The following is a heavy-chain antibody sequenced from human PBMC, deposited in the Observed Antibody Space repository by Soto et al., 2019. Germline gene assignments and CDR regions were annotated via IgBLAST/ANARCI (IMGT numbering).Heavy chain of an antibody. D-gene: IGHD3-3*01. CDR2: LNHSGST. CDR1: GGSFSGYY. CDR3: ARGLGYYDVWSGYYTCAFDI. J-gene: IGHJ3*02. Sequence: QVQLQQWGAGLLKPSETLSLTCAVSGGSFSGYYCSWIRQPPGKGLEWIGELNHSGSTNYNPSLRSRLTLSVDTSKNQFSRKLSSVSAADTAVYYCARGLGYYDVWSGYYTCAFDIWGQGTMVTVSS. V-gene: IGHV4-34*01.